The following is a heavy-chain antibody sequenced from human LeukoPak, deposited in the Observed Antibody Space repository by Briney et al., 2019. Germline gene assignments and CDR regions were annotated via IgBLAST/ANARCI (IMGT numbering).Heavy chain of an antibody. CDR2: IYYSGST. V-gene: IGHV4-39*07. J-gene: IGHJ4*02. D-gene: IGHD4-17*01. CDR3: ARATTVTTSLHFDY. Sequence: SETLSLTCTVSGGSISSSSYYWGWIRQPPGKGLEWIGSIYYSGSTYYSPSLKSRVTISVDTSKNQFSLKLSSVTAADTAVYYCARATTVTTSLHFDYWGQGTLVTVSS. CDR1: GGSISSSSYY.